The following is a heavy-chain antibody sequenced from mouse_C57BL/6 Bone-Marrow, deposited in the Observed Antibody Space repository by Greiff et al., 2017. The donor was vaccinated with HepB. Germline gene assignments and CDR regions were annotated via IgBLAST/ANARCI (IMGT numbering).Heavy chain of an antibody. CDR2: IDPSDSYT. J-gene: IGHJ2*01. CDR1: GYTFTSYW. V-gene: IGHV1-59*01. Sequence: QVQLQQPGAELVRPGTSVKLSCKASGYTFTSYWMHWVKQRPGQGLEWIGVIDPSDSYTNYNQKFKGKATLTVDTSSSTAYMQLSSLTSEDSAVYYWAISTVEPFDYWGQGTTLTVSS. D-gene: IGHD1-1*01. CDR3: AISTVEPFDY.